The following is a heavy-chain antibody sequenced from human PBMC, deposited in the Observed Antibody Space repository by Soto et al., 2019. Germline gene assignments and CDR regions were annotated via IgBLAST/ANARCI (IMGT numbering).Heavy chain of an antibody. V-gene: IGHV4-4*07. D-gene: IGHD2-2*01. J-gene: IGHJ6*02. CDR1: GGSISGYY. CDR3: SRVGCSNSKCYTRGMDV. CDR2: IYSDGTT. Sequence: SETLSLTCTVSGGSISGYYWSWVRQPAGKGPEWVGRIYSDGTTNYSPSLKSRVTMSLDTSKDQFSLHLNSVTAADTAVYYCSRVGCSNSKCYTRGMDVWGQGTTVTVSS.